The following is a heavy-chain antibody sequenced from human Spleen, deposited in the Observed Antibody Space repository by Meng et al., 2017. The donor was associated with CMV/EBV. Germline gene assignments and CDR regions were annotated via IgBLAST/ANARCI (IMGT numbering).Heavy chain of an antibody. CDR3: ARHHPSSGFYYPHFDY. V-gene: IGHV3-20*04. D-gene: IGHD3-22*01. CDR2: ISWNGGST. Sequence: GGSLRLSCAASGFVFDENGMSWVRQTPGKGLEWVAGISWNGGSTGYRDSVKGRFTISRDNVKRSLSLQMNSLRVADTAFYYCARHHPSSGFYYPHFDYWGQGILVTVSS. J-gene: IGHJ4*02. CDR1: GFVFDENG.